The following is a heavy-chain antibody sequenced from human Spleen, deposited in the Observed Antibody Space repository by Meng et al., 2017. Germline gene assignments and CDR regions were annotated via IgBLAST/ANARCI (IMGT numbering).Heavy chain of an antibody. Sequence: GQVQQWGAGLLKPSETLSLTCAVYGGSFSGYYWSWIRQPPGKGLEWIGEINHSGRTNYNPSLKSRVTISVDTSKNQFSLKLSSVTAADTAVYYCARGGIVGTTTGIDFWGQGTLVTVSS. D-gene: IGHD1-26*01. CDR3: ARGGIVGTTTGIDF. V-gene: IGHV4-34*01. CDR1: GGSFSGYY. CDR2: INHSGRT. J-gene: IGHJ4*02.